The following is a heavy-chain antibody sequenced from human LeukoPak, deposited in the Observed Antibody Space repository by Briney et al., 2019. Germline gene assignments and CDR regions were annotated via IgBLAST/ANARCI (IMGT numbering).Heavy chain of an antibody. CDR3: AREAGVPPTTQQWPTSVDC. V-gene: IGHV3-30*03. J-gene: IGHJ4*02. Sequence: GGSLRLSCAASGFTFSSYGMHWVRKAPGKGLEWVAVISYDGSNKYSADSVKGRFTISRDNAKNSLYLQMNSLRAEDTAVYYCAREAGVPPTTQQWPTSVDCWGQGTLVTVSS. CDR1: GFTFSSYG. D-gene: IGHD5-18*01. CDR2: ISYDGSNK.